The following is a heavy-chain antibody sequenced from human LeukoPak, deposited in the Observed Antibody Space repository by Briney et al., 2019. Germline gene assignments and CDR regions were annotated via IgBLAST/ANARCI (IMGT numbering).Heavy chain of an antibody. D-gene: IGHD3-10*01. J-gene: IGHJ4*02. Sequence: SETLSLTCAVYGGSFSGYYWSWIRQPPGKGLEWIGEINHSGSTNYNPSLKSRVTISVDTSKNQFSLKLSSVTAADTAVYYCAKEDPYASGSGVDYWGQGTLVTVSS. CDR3: AKEDPYASGSGVDY. CDR1: GGSFSGYY. CDR2: INHSGST. V-gene: IGHV4-34*01.